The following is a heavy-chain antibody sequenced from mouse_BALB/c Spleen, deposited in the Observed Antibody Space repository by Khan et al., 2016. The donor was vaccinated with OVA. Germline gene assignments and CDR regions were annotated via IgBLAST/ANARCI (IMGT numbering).Heavy chain of an antibody. CDR2: INPSNGGT. J-gene: IGHJ3*01. D-gene: IGHD1-1*02. CDR3: TRSGYGAFAY. V-gene: IGHV1S81*02. Sequence: QVQLQQSGAELVKPGASVRLSCKASGYTFTSYYLYWVNQRPGHGLEWIGDINPSNGGTNFNENFKTKATLTVDKSSSTAYMQLSSLTSEDSAVYYCTRSGYGAFAYWGQGTLVTVSA. CDR1: GYTFTSYY.